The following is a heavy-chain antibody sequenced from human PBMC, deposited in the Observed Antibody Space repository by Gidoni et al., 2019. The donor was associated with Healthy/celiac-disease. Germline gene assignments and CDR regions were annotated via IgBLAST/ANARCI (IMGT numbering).Heavy chain of an antibody. CDR1: GYTFTSYD. D-gene: IGHD3-10*01. CDR2: MNPNSGNT. Sequence: QVQLVQSGAEVKKPGASVKVSCKASGYTFTSYDINWVRQATGQGLEWMGWMNPNSGNTGYAQKFQGRVTITRNTSISTAYMELSSLRSEDTAVYYCARGRRKGLYGSGKFPYYFDYWGQGTLVTVSS. J-gene: IGHJ4*02. CDR3: ARGRRKGLYGSGKFPYYFDY. V-gene: IGHV1-8*03.